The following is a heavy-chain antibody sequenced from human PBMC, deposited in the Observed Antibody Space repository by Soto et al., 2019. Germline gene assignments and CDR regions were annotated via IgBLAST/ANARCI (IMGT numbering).Heavy chain of an antibody. CDR3: ARYGSGTYYPTTFDY. Sequence: QVQLQESGPGLVKPSQTLSLTCTVSGGSISSADYYWSWLRQHPGKGLEWIGYIYYSGSTYYNPSLKRRSSIAVDTSKNQFSLKLSSVSAADTAVYYWARYGSGTYYPTTFDYWGQGTLVTVSS. V-gene: IGHV4-31*03. CDR2: IYYSGST. CDR1: GGSISSADYY. J-gene: IGHJ4*02. D-gene: IGHD3-10*01.